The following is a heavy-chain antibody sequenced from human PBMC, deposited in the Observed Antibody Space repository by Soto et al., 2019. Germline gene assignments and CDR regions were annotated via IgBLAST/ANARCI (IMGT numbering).Heavy chain of an antibody. J-gene: IGHJ6*02. CDR2: ITSSGSYV. Sequence: GGSLRLSCVTSGFTFSRNTINWVRQAPGKGLEWVASITSSGSYVYYTDSVKGRFSASRDNAKNSLSLQMDSLRPDDTAIYFCVKDEGIEAMDVWGQGTTVTVSS. D-gene: IGHD3-3*02. V-gene: IGHV3-21*01. CDR1: GFTFSRNT. CDR3: VKDEGIEAMDV.